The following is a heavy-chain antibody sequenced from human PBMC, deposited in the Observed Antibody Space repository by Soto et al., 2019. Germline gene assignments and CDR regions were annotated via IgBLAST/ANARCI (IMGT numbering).Heavy chain of an antibody. V-gene: IGHV3-74*01. CDR2: INSDGSRT. J-gene: IGHJ6*03. CDR1: GFTFSTYW. CDR3: ARIGTGYYYMDV. D-gene: IGHD1-1*01. Sequence: EVQLVESGGGLVQPGGSLRLSCAASGFTFSTYWMHWVRQVPGKGLVWVSRINSDGSRTNYGDSVRGRFTTSRDNAKNTLYLEMNSLRAEGTAVYFCARIGTGYYYMDVWGKGTTVTVSS.